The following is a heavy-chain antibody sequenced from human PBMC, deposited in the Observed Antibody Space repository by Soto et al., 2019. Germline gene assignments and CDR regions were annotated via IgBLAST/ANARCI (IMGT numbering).Heavy chain of an antibody. J-gene: IGHJ4*02. D-gene: IGHD6-13*01. CDR3: ARGSLSIAAAGTRFDY. CDR2: IYSGGST. V-gene: IGHV3-53*01. CDR1: GFTVSSNY. Sequence: GGSLRLSCAASGFTVSSNYMSWVRQAPGKGLEWVSVIYSGGSTYYADSVKGRFTISRDNSKNTLYLQMNSLRAEDTAVYYCARGSLSIAAAGTRFDYWGQGTLVTVSS.